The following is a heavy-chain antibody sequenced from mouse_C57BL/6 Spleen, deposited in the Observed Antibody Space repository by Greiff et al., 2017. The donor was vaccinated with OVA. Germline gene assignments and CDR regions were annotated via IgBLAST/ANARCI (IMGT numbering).Heavy chain of an antibody. CDR3: ARREDYDGFAY. J-gene: IGHJ3*01. CDR2: ISSGSSTI. Sequence: EVMLVESGGGLVKPGGSLKLSCAASGFTFSDYGMHWVRQAPEKGLEWVAYISSGSSTIYYADTVKGRFTISSDNAKNTLFLQMTSLRSEDTAMYYCARREDYDGFAYWGQGTLVTVSA. V-gene: IGHV5-17*01. D-gene: IGHD2-4*01. CDR1: GFTFSDYG.